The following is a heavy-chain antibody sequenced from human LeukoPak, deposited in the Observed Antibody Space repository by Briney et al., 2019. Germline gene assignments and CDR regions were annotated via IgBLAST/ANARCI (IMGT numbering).Heavy chain of an antibody. CDR1: GFAFNTYA. V-gene: IGHV3-33*01. CDR3: EREIFGSGSYPDY. CDR2: IWHGGSHK. Sequence: PGIPLTLSCEASGFAFNTYAMHWVRQAPGKGLEWLTLIWHGGSHKFYIDSVRGRFTISRDNSKNTVYLQMNGMRAEDTAVYYCEREIFGSGSYPDYWGQGKLVAVSP. J-gene: IGHJ4*02. D-gene: IGHD3-10*01.